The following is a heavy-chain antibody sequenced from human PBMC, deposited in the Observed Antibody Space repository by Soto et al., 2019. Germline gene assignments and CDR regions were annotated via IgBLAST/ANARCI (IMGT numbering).Heavy chain of an antibody. CDR1: GFTVSSNY. CDR3: AKKSIAARPGKIERYMDV. D-gene: IGHD6-6*01. Sequence: GGSLRLSCAASGFTVSSNYMSWVRQAPGKGLEWVSVIYSGGSTYYADSVKGRFTISRHNSKNTLYLQMNSLRAEDTAVYYCAKKSIAARPGKIERYMDVLGKGTTVTVSS. V-gene: IGHV3-53*04. J-gene: IGHJ6*03. CDR2: IYSGGST.